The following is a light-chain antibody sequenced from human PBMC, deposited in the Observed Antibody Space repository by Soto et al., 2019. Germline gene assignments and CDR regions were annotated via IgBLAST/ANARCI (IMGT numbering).Light chain of an antibody. J-gene: IGKJ4*01. CDR3: QQYSSYPLT. Sequence: DIQMTQSPSTLSASVGDRVAITCRASQSFNNWLAWYQQKPGKAPKLLIYKASNLESGVPSRFSGSGSGAEFTLPISSLQPDDFATYDCQQYSSYPLTFGGGTKVALK. CDR1: QSFNNW. CDR2: KAS. V-gene: IGKV1-5*03.